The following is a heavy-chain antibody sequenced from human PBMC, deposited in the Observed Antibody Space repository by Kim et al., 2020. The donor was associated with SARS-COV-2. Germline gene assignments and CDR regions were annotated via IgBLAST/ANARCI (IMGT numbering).Heavy chain of an antibody. V-gene: IGHV3-7*03. Sequence: GGSLRLSCAASGFTFSSYWMSRVRQAPGKGLEWVANIKQDGSEKYYVDSVKGRFTISTDTAKNSLYLPMNSLRAEDTAVYYCARDRGQWLDGFFDYWGQGTVVTVSS. CDR2: IKQDGSEK. D-gene: IGHD6-19*01. CDR3: ARDRGQWLDGFFDY. J-gene: IGHJ4*02. CDR1: GFTFSSYW.